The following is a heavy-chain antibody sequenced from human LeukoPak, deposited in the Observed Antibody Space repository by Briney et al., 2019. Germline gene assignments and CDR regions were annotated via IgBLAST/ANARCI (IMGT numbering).Heavy chain of an antibody. J-gene: IGHJ4*02. V-gene: IGHV1-2*02. CDR1: GYTFTGYY. CDR2: INPNSGGT. D-gene: IGHD2-21*02. Sequence: ASVKVSCKASGYTFTGYYMHWVRQAPGQGLEWMGWINPNSGGTNYAQKFQGRVTMTRDTSISTAYMELSRLRSDDTAVYYCARSNIVVVTAVPDCWGQGTLVTVSS. CDR3: ARSNIVVVTAVPDC.